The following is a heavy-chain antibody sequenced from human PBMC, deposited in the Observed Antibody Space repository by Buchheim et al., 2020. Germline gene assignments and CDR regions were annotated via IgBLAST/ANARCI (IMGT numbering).Heavy chain of an antibody. D-gene: IGHD2-8*01. J-gene: IGHJ4*02. V-gene: IGHV4-39*01. Sequence: QLQLQESGPGLVKPSETLSLTCTVSGGSISSSSYYWGWIRQPPGKGLEWIGSIYYSGSTYYNPSLQSRVTISVDTSKNQFSLKLSSVTAADTAVYYCARHLGYCTNGVFEANFDYWGQGTL. CDR1: GGSISSSSYY. CDR2: IYYSGST. CDR3: ARHLGYCTNGVFEANFDY.